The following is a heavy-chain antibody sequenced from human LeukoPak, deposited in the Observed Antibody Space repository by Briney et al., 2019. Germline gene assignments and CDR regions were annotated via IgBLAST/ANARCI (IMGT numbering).Heavy chain of an antibody. V-gene: IGHV4-61*01. CDR2: MYNSGST. D-gene: IGHD6-13*01. CDR1: GGSISSSSYY. Sequence: SETLSLTCTVSGGSISSSSYYWTWLRQPPGKGLEWIGYMYNSGSTNYNPSLKSRVTISVDTSKNQFSLKLTSVTAADTAVYYCARSSSTWGGFHYWGQGTLVTVSS. CDR3: ARSSSTWGGFHY. J-gene: IGHJ4*02.